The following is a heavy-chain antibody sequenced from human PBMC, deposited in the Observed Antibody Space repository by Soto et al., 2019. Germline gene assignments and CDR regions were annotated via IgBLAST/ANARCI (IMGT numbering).Heavy chain of an antibody. J-gene: IGHJ4*01. V-gene: IGHV1-8*01. CDR1: GYTFTSYE. CDR2: MNPNSGKT. Sequence: ASVKVSCKASGYTFTSYEINWVRQATGQGLEYLGWMNPNSGKTAYVQKFQGRVTMTRDTSISTAYMELSRLRSDDTAVYYCARSAADILTGDYRGAFDYWGQ. D-gene: IGHD3-9*01. CDR3: ARSAADILTGDYRGAFDY.